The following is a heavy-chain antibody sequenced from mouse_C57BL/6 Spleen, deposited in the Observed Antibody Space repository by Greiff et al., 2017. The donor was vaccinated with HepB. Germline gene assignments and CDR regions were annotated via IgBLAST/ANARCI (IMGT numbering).Heavy chain of an antibody. J-gene: IGHJ2*01. CDR2: ISSGSSTI. V-gene: IGHV5-17*01. CDR3: ARGRDYYGSSYYFDY. D-gene: IGHD1-1*01. Sequence: EVMLVESGGGLVKPGGSLKLSCAASGFTFSDYGMHWVRQAPEKGLEWVAYISSGSSTIYYADTVKGRFTISRDNAKNTLFLQMTSLRSEDTAMYYCARGRDYYGSSYYFDYWGQGTTLTVSS. CDR1: GFTFSDYG.